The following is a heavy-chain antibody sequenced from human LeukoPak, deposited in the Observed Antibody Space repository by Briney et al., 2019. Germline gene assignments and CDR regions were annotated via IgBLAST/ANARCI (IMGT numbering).Heavy chain of an antibody. J-gene: IGHJ3*02. CDR2: ISWNSGSI. CDR1: GFTFDDYA. D-gene: IGHD4-23*01. Sequence: PGGSLRLSCAASGFTFDDYAMHWVRQAPGKGLEWVSGISWNSGSIGYADSVKGRFTISRDNSKNTLYLQMNSLRAEDTAVYYCAKDHGGNSDAFDIWGQGTMVTVSS. CDR3: AKDHGGNSDAFDI. V-gene: IGHV3-9*01.